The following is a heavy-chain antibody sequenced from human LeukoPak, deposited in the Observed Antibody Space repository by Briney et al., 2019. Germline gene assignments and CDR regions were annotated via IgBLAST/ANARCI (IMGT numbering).Heavy chain of an antibody. D-gene: IGHD2-2*01. CDR1: GFTFSTYW. CDR3: ARDTYCNSTGCSVTHGFDY. J-gene: IGHJ4*02. V-gene: IGHV3-7*01. Sequence: GGSLRLSCAASGFTFSTYWMTWVRQTPGKGLEWVANIKQDGSEKYYVGSVKGRFTISRDNAKNSLYLQMNSLRAEGTAVYYCARDTYCNSTGCSVTHGFDYWGQGTLVTVSS. CDR2: IKQDGSEK.